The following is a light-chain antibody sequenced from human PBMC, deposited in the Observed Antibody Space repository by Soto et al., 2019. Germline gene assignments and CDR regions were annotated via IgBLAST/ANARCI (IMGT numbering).Light chain of an antibody. J-gene: IGKJ4*01. Sequence: EIVLTQSPGTLSLSPGERATLSCRASQSVSNNYLAWYQQKPGQAPRLLIYGASNRATGIPDRFSGSGSGTDFTLTISRLEPEDFAIYYCQYYGSSPLTFGGGTKVDIK. CDR2: GAS. CDR3: QYYGSSPLT. V-gene: IGKV3-20*01. CDR1: QSVSNNY.